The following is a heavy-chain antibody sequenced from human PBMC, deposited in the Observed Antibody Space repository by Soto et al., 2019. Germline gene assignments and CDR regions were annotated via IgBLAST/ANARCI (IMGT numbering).Heavy chain of an antibody. J-gene: IGHJ3*02. CDR3: ARAPPTNAYDI. V-gene: IGHV4-4*07. CDR1: GGSISSYY. CDR2: IYISGNT. D-gene: IGHD2-2*01. Sequence: QVQLQESAPGLVKPSETLSLTCTVSGGSISSYYWGWIRQPAGKRLEWIGRIYISGNTNYNPSLESRVTMSIDNSKKQFSLKLRSVTAADTAVYYCARAPPTNAYDIWGQGTVVTVS.